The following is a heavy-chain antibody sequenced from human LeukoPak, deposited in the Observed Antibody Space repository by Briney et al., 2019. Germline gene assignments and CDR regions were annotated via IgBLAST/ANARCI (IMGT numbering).Heavy chain of an antibody. CDR3: AHRLGTVEDTAILDY. D-gene: IGHD5-18*01. CDR1: GFSLSTSGVG. J-gene: IGHJ4*02. Sequence: SGPTLVKPTQTLTLTYTFSGFSLSTSGVGVGWIRQPPGKALEWLTLIYWDDDKRYCPSLKSRLTISKDTSKNQVVLTMTNMDPVDTAAYYCAHRLGTVEDTAILDYWGQGILVTVSS. V-gene: IGHV2-5*02. CDR2: IYWDDDK.